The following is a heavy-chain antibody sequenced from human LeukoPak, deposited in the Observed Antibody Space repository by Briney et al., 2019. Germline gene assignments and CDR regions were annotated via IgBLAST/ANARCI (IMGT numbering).Heavy chain of an antibody. CDR2: FDPEDGET. D-gene: IGHD6-6*01. CDR1: GYTLTELS. CDR3: ATVHYSSWYVYY. Sequence: GASVKVSCKVSGYTLTELSMHWVRQAPGKGLEWTGGFDPEDGETIYAQKFQGRVTMTEDTSTDTAYMELSSLRSEDTAVYYCATVHYSSWYVYYWGQGTLVTVSS. V-gene: IGHV1-24*01. J-gene: IGHJ4*02.